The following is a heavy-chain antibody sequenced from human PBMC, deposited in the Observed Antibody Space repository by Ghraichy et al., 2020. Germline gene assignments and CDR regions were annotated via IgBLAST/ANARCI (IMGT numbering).Heavy chain of an antibody. Sequence: SCAASGITVHNNFMNWFRQAPGKGLEWVSLIYSGGGTNYADSVRGRFTISRDGSKNTLYLQMNSLRAEDTAVYYCARDPPAAAAGTFGWGRGTLVTVSS. D-gene: IGHD6-13*01. J-gene: IGHJ4*02. CDR1: GITVHNNF. CDR2: IYSGGGT. V-gene: IGHV3-66*01. CDR3: ARDPPAAAAGTFG.